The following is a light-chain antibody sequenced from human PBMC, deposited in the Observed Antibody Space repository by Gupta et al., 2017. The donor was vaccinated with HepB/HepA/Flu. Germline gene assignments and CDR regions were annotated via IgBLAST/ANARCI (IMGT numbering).Light chain of an antibody. CDR2: GAS. V-gene: IGKV3-20*01. CDR1: QSVSSTY. CDR3: QQDGSSLT. J-gene: IGKJ4*01. Sequence: EIVLTQSPGTLSLSPGERATLSCRASQSVSSTYLAWYQQKPGQAPRLLIYGASSRATGIPDRFSGSGSGTDFTLTISRLEPEDFAVYYWQQDGSSLTFGGGTEVEIK.